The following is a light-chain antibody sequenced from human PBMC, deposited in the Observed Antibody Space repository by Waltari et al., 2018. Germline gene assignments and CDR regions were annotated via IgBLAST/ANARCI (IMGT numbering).Light chain of an antibody. CDR2: YDS. Sequence: SYVLTQPPSVSVAPGATASITCGGDNLGSYSVHLYQQKPGQAPVLVIFYDSDRPSGIPARFSGSNSGNTATLTITSVEAGDEARYYCQVWHADIDPGVFGTGTEVTVL. CDR1: NLGSYS. J-gene: IGLJ1*01. CDR3: QVWHADIDPGV. V-gene: IGLV3-21*04.